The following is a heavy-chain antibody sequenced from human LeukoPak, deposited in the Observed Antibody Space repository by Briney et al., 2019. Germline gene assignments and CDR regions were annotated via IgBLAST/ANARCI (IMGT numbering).Heavy chain of an antibody. Sequence: KASETLSLTCSVSGAPLKSHYWNWIRQPPGKGLEWIGYIYYSGSTNYNPSLKSRVTISVDTSKNQFSLKLSSVTAADTAVYYCARGKTYYDISKDAFDIWGQGTMVSVSS. V-gene: IGHV4-59*11. CDR3: ARGKTYYDISKDAFDI. D-gene: IGHD3-22*01. CDR1: GAPLKSHY. CDR2: IYYSGST. J-gene: IGHJ3*02.